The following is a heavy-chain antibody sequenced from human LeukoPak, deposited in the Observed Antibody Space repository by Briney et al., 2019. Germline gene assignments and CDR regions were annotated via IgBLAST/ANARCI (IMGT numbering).Heavy chain of an antibody. Sequence: SETLSLTCAVYGGSFSGYYWSWIRQPPGKGLEWIGEVNHSGSTNYNPSLKSRVTISVDTSKNQFSLKLSSVTAADTAVYYCASERDIVVVVAADYDAFDIWGQGTMVTVSS. CDR3: ASERDIVVVVAADYDAFDI. J-gene: IGHJ3*02. V-gene: IGHV4-34*01. CDR2: VNHSGST. D-gene: IGHD2-15*01. CDR1: GGSFSGYY.